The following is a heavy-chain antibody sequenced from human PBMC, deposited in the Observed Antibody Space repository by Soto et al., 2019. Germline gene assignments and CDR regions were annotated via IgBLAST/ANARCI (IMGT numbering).Heavy chain of an antibody. J-gene: IGHJ5*01. D-gene: IGHD2-15*01. Sequence: QVQLVESGGGVVQPGKSLRLSCVASGFSFRSYAMHWVRQAPGQGLEWVAFTSYDGSKKDYAASVKGRFTVSRDNFENIRYLEMNSLRPEDTAVYYCAKEGQAHCSGGSCFSGWFDAWGHGTQVTVSS. CDR1: GFSFRSYA. CDR3: AKEGQAHCSGGSCFSGWFDA. V-gene: IGHV3-30*18. CDR2: TSYDGSKK.